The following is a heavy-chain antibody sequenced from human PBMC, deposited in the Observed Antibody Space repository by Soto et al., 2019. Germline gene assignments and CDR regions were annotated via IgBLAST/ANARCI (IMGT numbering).Heavy chain of an antibody. D-gene: IGHD2-15*01. Sequence: QVQLVQSGAEVKKPGASVKVSCKASGYTFTIYYIHWVRQAPGQGLEWMGIIKPSGGSTSYAQKFQGRVTMTRDTSTSTVYMELSSLRFEDTAIYYCATDGRYCSGVSCYSHDYWGQGTLVTVSS. CDR2: IKPSGGST. CDR3: ATDGRYCSGVSCYSHDY. CDR1: GYTFTIYY. V-gene: IGHV1-46*01. J-gene: IGHJ4*02.